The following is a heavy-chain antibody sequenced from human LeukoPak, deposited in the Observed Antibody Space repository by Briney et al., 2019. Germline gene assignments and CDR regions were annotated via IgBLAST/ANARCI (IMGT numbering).Heavy chain of an antibody. CDR1: GGSFSGYY. J-gene: IGHJ4*02. CDR3: ARSLRGYSYGYNS. Sequence: SETLSLTCVVYGGSFSGYYWSWIRQPPGKGLEWIGEINHSGSTEYNPSLKSRVTISVDTSKNQFSLKLSSVTAADTALYYCARSLRGYSYGYNSWGQGTLVTVSS. D-gene: IGHD5-18*01. CDR2: INHSGST. V-gene: IGHV4-34*01.